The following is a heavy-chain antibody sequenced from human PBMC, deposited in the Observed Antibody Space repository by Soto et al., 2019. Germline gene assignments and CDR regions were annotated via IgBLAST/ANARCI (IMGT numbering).Heavy chain of an antibody. CDR3: ARGLGTNGLDV. V-gene: IGHV1-18*04. CDR1: GYKFTTYG. D-gene: IGHD7-27*01. CDR2: ISTYNGST. Sequence: QVQLLQSGAEVKKPGASVKVSCKASGYKFTTYGITWVRQAPGQGLEWLGGISTYNGSTDYAQNLQDRVTMTTETSTSTAYLEVRSLTSDDTAVYFCARGLGTNGLDVWGQGTTVTVSS. J-gene: IGHJ6*02.